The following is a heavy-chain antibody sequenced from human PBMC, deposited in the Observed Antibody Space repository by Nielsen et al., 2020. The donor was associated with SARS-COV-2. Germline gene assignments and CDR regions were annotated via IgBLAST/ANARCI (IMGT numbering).Heavy chain of an antibody. CDR2: ISGDGGST. J-gene: IGHJ2*01. CDR1: GFTFDDYA. D-gene: IGHD5-24*01. Sequence: GESLKISCAASGFTFDDYAMHWVRQAPGKGLEWVSLISGDGGSTYYADSVKGRFTISRDNSKNSLYLQMNSLRTEDTALYYCAKDVGVEMATYWYFDLWGRGTLVTVSS. V-gene: IGHV3-43*02. CDR3: AKDVGVEMATYWYFDL.